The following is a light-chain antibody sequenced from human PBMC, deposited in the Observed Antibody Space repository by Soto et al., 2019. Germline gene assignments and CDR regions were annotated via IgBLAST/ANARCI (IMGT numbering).Light chain of an antibody. CDR1: QIIDSY. Sequence: DIQMTQSPSSLSVSVGDRVTITCRASQIIDSYLNWYQQQPGKAPNLLIYAASSLQSGVPSRFSGSGSGTDFTLTISSLQPEDFATYYCQQSYTTPYTFGQGTKLEIK. CDR2: AAS. J-gene: IGKJ2*01. CDR3: QQSYTTPYT. V-gene: IGKV1-39*01.